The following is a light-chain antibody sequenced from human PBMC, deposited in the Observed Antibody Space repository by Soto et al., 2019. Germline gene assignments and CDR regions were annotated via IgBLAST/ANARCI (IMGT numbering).Light chain of an antibody. CDR2: DAS. CDR3: QQYDHYPCT. Sequence: DIQMTQSPSTLSASVGDTVTITCRASQSFSMWLAWYQQQPGRAPKLLIYDASSLQSGVPSRFSGSGSGTEFTLIITSMQHVDFATYYCQQYDHYPCTFGQGTKVEIK. V-gene: IGKV1-5*01. J-gene: IGKJ1*01. CDR1: QSFSMW.